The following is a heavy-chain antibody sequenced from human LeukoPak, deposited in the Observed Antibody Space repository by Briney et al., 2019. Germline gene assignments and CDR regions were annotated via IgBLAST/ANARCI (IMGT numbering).Heavy chain of an antibody. CDR2: IYYSGST. J-gene: IGHJ5*02. V-gene: IGHV4-59*12. CDR1: GGSISSYY. Sequence: SETLSLTCTVSGGSISSYYWSWIRQPPGKGLEWIGYIYYSGSTNYNPSLKSRVTISVDTSKNQFSLKLSSVTAADTAVYYCARDHTLNWFDPWGQGTLVTVSS. CDR3: ARDHTLNWFDP.